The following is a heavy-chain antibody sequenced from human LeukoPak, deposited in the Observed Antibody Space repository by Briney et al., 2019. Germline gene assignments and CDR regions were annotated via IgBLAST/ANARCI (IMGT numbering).Heavy chain of an antibody. CDR2: IYYSGST. Sequence: PSETLSLTCTVSGGSISSYYWIWIRRPPGKGLEWIGYIYYSGSTNYNPSLKSRVTISVDTSKNQFPLKLSSVTAADTAVYYCARWGPRWFGSDYWGQGTLVTVSS. V-gene: IGHV4-59*12. CDR1: GGSISSYY. CDR3: ARWGPRWFGSDY. J-gene: IGHJ4*02. D-gene: IGHD3-10*01.